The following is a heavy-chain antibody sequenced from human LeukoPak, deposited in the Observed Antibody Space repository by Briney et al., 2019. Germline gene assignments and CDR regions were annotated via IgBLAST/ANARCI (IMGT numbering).Heavy chain of an antibody. J-gene: IGHJ4*02. D-gene: IGHD5-24*01. CDR1: GFTFSSYA. Sequence: GGSLRLSCAASGFTFSSYAMSWVRQAPGKGLDWVSAISGSGGSTYYADSVKGRFTISRDNSKSTLFLQMNSLRAEDTAVYYCAKDPRVGSRVATPCHWGQGTLVTVSS. CDR3: AKDPRVGSRVATPCH. CDR2: ISGSGGST. V-gene: IGHV3-23*01.